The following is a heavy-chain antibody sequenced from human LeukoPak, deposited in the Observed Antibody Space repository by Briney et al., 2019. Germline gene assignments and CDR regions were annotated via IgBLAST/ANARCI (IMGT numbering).Heavy chain of an antibody. J-gene: IGHJ4*02. CDR1: GFTFSSYG. CDR2: ISGSGGST. CDR3: AKGPLIHLDY. V-gene: IGHV3-23*01. Sequence: GGSLRLSCAASGFTFSSYGMSWIRQAPGKGLEWVSAISGSGGSTYYADSVKGRFTISRDNSKNTLYLQMNSLRAEDTAVYYRAKGPLIHLDYWGQGTLVTVSS.